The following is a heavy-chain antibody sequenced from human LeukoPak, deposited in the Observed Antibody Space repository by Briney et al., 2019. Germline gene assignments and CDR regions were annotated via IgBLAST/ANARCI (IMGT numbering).Heavy chain of an antibody. CDR3: AKGTDYGDYADAFDI. Sequence: PGGSLRLSCAASGFTFSSYAMSWVRQAPGKGLEWVSAISGSGGSTYYADSVKGRFTISRDNSKNTLYLQMNSPRAEDTAVYYCAKGTDYGDYADAFDIWGQGTMVTVSS. J-gene: IGHJ3*02. D-gene: IGHD4-17*01. CDR1: GFTFSSYA. V-gene: IGHV3-23*01. CDR2: ISGSGGST.